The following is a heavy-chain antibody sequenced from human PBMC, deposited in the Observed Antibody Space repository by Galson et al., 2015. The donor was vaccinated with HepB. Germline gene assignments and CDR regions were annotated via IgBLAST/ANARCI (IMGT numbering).Heavy chain of an antibody. CDR1: GFTFSSYG. CDR2: IRYDGSNK. J-gene: IGHJ4*02. D-gene: IGHD1-26*01. CDR3: ARGHAGLLFDY. Sequence: SLRLSCAASGFTFSSYGMHWVRQAPGKGLEWVAFIRYDGSNKYYADSVKGRFTISRDNSKNTLYLQMNSLRAEDTAVYYCARGHAGLLFDYWGQGTLVTVSS. V-gene: IGHV3-30*02.